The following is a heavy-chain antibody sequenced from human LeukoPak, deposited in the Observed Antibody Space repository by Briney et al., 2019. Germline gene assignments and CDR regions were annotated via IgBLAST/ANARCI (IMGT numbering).Heavy chain of an antibody. CDR1: GFTFSSYW. V-gene: IGHV3-7*01. Sequence: PGGSLRLSCAASGFTFSSYWMSWVRQAPGKGLEWVANIKQDGSEKYYVDSVKGRFTISRDNAKNSLYLQMNSLRAEDTAVYYCARDILSRDGYKSDYWGQGTLVTVSS. CDR2: IKQDGSEK. D-gene: IGHD5-24*01. CDR3: ARDILSRDGYKSDY. J-gene: IGHJ4*02.